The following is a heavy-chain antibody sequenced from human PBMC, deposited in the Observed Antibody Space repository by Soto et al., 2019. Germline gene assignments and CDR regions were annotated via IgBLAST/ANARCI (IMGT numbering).Heavy chain of an antibody. V-gene: IGHV3-11*06. CDR2: ISSSSSYT. CDR1: WFTIIDHD. Sequence: TWRSLRLGCAVSWFTIIDHDISWILKAPGKGLEWVSYISSSSSYTNYADSVKGRFTISRDNAKNSLYLQMNSLRAEDTAVYYCARDRLQYCSGGSCYSRFQHWGQGTLVTVSS. D-gene: IGHD2-15*01. J-gene: IGHJ1*01. CDR3: ARDRLQYCSGGSCYSRFQH.